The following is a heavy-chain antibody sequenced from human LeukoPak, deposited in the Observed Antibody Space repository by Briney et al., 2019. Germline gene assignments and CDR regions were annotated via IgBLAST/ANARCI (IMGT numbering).Heavy chain of an antibody. D-gene: IGHD1-26*01. CDR2: IYSGDRT. CDR3: AKVGATAAFDI. Sequence: GGSLRLSCAASGFTVSTIYMSWVRQAPGEGLDWVSVIYSGDRTYYADAVKGRFTISRDNSKNTLYLQMNSLRAEDTAVYYCAKVGATAAFDIWGQGTMVTVSS. J-gene: IGHJ3*02. CDR1: GFTVSTIY. V-gene: IGHV3-53*01.